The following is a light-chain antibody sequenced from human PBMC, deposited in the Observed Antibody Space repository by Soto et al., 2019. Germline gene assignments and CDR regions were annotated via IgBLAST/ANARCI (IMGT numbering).Light chain of an antibody. CDR2: GAS. V-gene: IGKV3-15*01. J-gene: IGKJ2*01. CDR3: QQYNSWPPYT. Sequence: EIVMTQSPATLSVSPGERATLSCRASQSVSSNLAWYQQKPVQAPRILIYGASTRATGIPARFSGSGSGTEFTLTISRLEPEDFAVYYCQQYNSWPPYTLGQGTKFEIK. CDR1: QSVSSN.